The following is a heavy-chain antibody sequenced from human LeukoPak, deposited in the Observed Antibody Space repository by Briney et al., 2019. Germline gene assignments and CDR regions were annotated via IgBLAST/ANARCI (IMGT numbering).Heavy chain of an antibody. D-gene: IGHD1-26*01. CDR3: ATFGSSLAFDI. CDR2: ISSSSSYI. V-gene: IGHV3-21*01. CDR1: GFTFSSYS. J-gene: IGHJ3*02. Sequence: GGSLRLSCAASGFTFSSYSMNWVRQAPGKGLEWASSISSSSSYIYYADSVKGRFTISRDNAKNSLYLQMNSLRAEDTAVYYCATFGSSLAFDIWGQGTMVTVSS.